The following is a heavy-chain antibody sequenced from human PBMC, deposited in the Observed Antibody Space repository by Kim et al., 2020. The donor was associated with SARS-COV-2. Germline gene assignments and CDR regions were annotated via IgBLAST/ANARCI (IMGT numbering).Heavy chain of an antibody. CDR1: GGSISSSSYY. D-gene: IGHD6-19*01. V-gene: IGHV4-39*01. CDR2: IYYSGST. CDR3: AGPWYSSGWYDYYYYYGMDV. Sequence: SETLSLTCTVSGGSISSSSYYWGWIRQPPGKGLEWIGSIYYSGSTYYNPSLKSRVTISVDTSKNQFSLKLSSVTAADTAVYYCAGPWYSSGWYDYYYYYGMDVWGQGTTVTVSS. J-gene: IGHJ6*02.